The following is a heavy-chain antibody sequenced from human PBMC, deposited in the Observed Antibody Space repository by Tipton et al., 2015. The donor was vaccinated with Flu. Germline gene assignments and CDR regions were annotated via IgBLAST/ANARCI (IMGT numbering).Heavy chain of an antibody. J-gene: IGHJ4*02. D-gene: IGHD6-13*01. CDR2: IYYSGST. V-gene: IGHV4-61*01. CDR1: GGSVSSGSYY. Sequence: TLSLTCTVSGGSVSSGSYYWSWIRQPPGKGLEWIGYIYYSGSTNYNPSLKSRVTISVDTSKNQFSLKLSSVTAADTAVYYCARSGAAAGTCDYWGQGTLVTVSS. CDR3: ARSGAAAGTCDY.